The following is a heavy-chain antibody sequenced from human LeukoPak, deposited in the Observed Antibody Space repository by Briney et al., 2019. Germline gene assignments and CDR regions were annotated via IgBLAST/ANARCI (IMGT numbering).Heavy chain of an antibody. CDR1: GFTISSYA. D-gene: IGHD4-17*01. Sequence: PGGSLRLSCAASGFTISSYAMSWVRQAPGKGLEWVSAISGSGGSTYYADSVKGRFTISRDNSKNTLYLQMNSLRAEDTAVYYCANDWDDYGDYWGWFDPWGQGTLVTVSS. CDR3: ANDWDDYGDYWGWFDP. V-gene: IGHV3-23*01. J-gene: IGHJ5*02. CDR2: ISGSGGST.